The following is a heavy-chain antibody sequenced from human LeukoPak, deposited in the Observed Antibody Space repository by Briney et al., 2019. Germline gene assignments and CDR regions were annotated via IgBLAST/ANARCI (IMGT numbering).Heavy chain of an antibody. V-gene: IGHV1-18*04. J-gene: IGHJ4*02. CDR2: ISAHNGNT. Sequence: ASVKVSCKASGYNFTTYGITWVRQAHGQGLEWIGWISAHNGNTNYAQNLQGRVTMNTDTTTTTAYMELRSLRSDDTAVYYCSRDCSSDWCIFDFWGQGTLVTVSS. CDR3: SRDCSSDWCIFDF. D-gene: IGHD6-19*01. CDR1: GYNFTTYG.